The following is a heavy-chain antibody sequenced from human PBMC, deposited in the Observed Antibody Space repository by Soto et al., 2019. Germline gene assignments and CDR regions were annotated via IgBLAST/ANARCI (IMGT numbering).Heavy chain of an antibody. Sequence: GGSLRLSCAASGFTFDDYAMHWVRQAPGKGLEWVSGISWNSGSIGYADSVKGRFTISRDNAKNSLYLQMNSLRAEDTALYYCAKSSITGYCSSTSCYAYVGYYFDYWGQGTLVTVSS. CDR1: GFTFDDYA. CDR2: ISWNSGSI. J-gene: IGHJ4*02. D-gene: IGHD2-2*01. CDR3: AKSSITGYCSSTSCYAYVGYYFDY. V-gene: IGHV3-9*01.